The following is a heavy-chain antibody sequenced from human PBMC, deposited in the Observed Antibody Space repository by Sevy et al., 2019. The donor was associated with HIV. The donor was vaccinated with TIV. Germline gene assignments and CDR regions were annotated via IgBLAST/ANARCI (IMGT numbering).Heavy chain of an antibody. CDR2: IYPGDSDT. J-gene: IGHJ5*02. V-gene: IGHV5-51*01. Sequence: GESLKISCKGSGYSFTSYWIGWVRQMPGKGLEWMGIIYPGDSDTRYSPSFQGQVTISADKSISTAYLQWSSLQASDTAMYYCARHVGYDDLWSGWFDPWGQGTLVTCSS. CDR1: GYSFTSYW. CDR3: ARHVGYDDLWSGWFDP. D-gene: IGHD3-3*01.